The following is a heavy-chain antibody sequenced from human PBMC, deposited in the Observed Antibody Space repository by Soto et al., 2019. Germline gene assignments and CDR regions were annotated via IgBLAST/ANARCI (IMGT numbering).Heavy chain of an antibody. Sequence: GGSLRLSCAASGFTFSSYSMNWVRQAPGKGLEWVSYISSSSSTIYYADSVKGRFTISRDNAKNSLYLQMNSLRAEDTAVYYCARDPGYYDSSGYYSAVNWFDPWGQGTLVTVSS. CDR1: GFTFSSYS. V-gene: IGHV3-48*01. J-gene: IGHJ5*02. D-gene: IGHD3-22*01. CDR3: ARDPGYYDSSGYYSAVNWFDP. CDR2: ISSSSSTI.